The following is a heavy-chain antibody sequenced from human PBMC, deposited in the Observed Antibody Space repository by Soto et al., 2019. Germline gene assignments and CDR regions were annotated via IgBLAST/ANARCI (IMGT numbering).Heavy chain of an antibody. Sequence: GGSLRLSCAASGFTFSNAWMSWVRQAPGKGLEWVGRIKSKTDGGTTDYAAPVKGRFTISRDDSKNTLYLQMNSLKTEDTAVYYCTTYFDFWSGYYSDRNYYYYYYMDVWGKGTTVTVSS. D-gene: IGHD3-3*01. J-gene: IGHJ6*03. V-gene: IGHV3-15*01. CDR3: TTYFDFWSGYYSDRNYYYYYYMDV. CDR2: IKSKTDGGTT. CDR1: GFTFSNAW.